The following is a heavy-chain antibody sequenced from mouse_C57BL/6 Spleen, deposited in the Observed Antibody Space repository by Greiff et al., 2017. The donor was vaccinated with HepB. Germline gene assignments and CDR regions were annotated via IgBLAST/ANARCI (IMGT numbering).Heavy chain of an antibody. CDR2: IDPEDGDT. CDR3: ARGDSNYVMDY. CDR1: GFNIKDYY. J-gene: IGHJ4*01. D-gene: IGHD2-5*01. V-gene: IGHV14-1*01. Sequence: VQLKESGAELVRPGASVKLSCTASGFNIKDYYMHWVKQRPEQGLEWIGRIDPEDGDTEYAPKFQGKATITADTSSNTAYLQLSSLTSEDTAVYYCARGDSNYVMDYWGQGTSVTVSS.